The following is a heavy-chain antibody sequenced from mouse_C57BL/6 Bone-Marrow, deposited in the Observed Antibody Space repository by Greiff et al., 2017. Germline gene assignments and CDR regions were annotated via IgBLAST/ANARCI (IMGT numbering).Heavy chain of an antibody. V-gene: IGHV14-3*02. CDR3: SSTTVVYFDY. CDR2: IDPANGNT. D-gene: IGHD1-1*01. Sequence: VQLQQSGAELVKPGASVKLSCTASGFNIKDTYMHWVKQRPEQGLEWIGRIDPANGNTKYDPKFQGKATITADTSSNTAYLQLSSLTSEDTAVYYCSSTTVVYFDYWGQGTTLTVSS. CDR1: GFNIKDTY. J-gene: IGHJ2*01.